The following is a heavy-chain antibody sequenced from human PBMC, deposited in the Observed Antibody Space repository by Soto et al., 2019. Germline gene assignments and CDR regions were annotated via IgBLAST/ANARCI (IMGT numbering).Heavy chain of an antibody. D-gene: IGHD3-9*01. J-gene: IGHJ4*02. CDR2: IYYSGST. V-gene: IGHV4-31*03. CDR3: AREPRIDYDTPAGFDY. Sequence: SETLSLTCTVSGGSISSGGYYWSWIRQHPGKGLEWIGYIYYSGSTYYNPSLKSRVTISVDTSKNQFSLKLSSVTAADTAVYYCAREPRIDYDTPAGFDYWGQGTLVTVSS. CDR1: GGSISSGGYY.